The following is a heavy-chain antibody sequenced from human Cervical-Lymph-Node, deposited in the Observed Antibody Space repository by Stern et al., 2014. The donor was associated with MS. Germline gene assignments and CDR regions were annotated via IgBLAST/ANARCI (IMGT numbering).Heavy chain of an antibody. J-gene: IGHJ6*02. CDR2: INEDGSEK. Sequence: EVQLVESGGGLVQPGGSLRLSCAVSGFTFSSHWMSWVRQAPGQGQEGVGNINEDGSEKYYVASMKGRFTISRDNAKNSLYLQMNSLRVEDTAVYYCAKRRATERLMDVWGQGTTVTVSS. V-gene: IGHV3-7*01. CDR1: GFTFSSHW. D-gene: IGHD1-1*01. CDR3: AKRRATERLMDV.